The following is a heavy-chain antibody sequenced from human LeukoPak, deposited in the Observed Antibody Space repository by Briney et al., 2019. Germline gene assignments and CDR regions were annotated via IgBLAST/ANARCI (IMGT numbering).Heavy chain of an antibody. Sequence: PGGSLRLSCAASGFTFSSYSMNWVRQAPGKGLQWVSSISSISSYIYYADSVKGRFTISRDNAKNSLYLQMNSLRAEDTAVYYCARDGGYCSSTSCYALSDYWGQGTPVTVSS. V-gene: IGHV3-21*01. CDR1: GFTFSSYS. D-gene: IGHD2-2*03. CDR3: ARDGGYCSSTSCYALSDY. J-gene: IGHJ4*02. CDR2: ISSISSYI.